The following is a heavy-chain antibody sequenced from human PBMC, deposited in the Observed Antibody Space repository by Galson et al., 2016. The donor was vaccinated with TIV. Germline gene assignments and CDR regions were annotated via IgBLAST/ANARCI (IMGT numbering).Heavy chain of an antibody. J-gene: IGHJ6*02. CDR2: IWYDGSKK. CDR3: AREFPTLHYAYGMDV. Sequence: SLRLSCATSGFDFSSYGMHWVRQAPGKGLEWVAIIWYDGSKKYYVDSVKGRFTISRDNSKNTVYLQMNSLRVEDKAVYYCAREFPTLHYAYGMDVWGQGTTVTVSS. CDR1: GFDFSSYG. V-gene: IGHV3-33*01.